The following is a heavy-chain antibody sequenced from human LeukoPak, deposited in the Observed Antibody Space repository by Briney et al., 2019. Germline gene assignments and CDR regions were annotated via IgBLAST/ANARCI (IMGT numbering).Heavy chain of an antibody. CDR3: AKDPTSADILTGYWDDAFDI. CDR2: ISGSGGST. Sequence: PGGSLRLSCTASGLTVSSNYLSWVRQAPGKGLEWVSAISGSGGSTYYADSVKGRFTISRDNSKNTLYLQMNSLRAEDTAVYYCAKDPTSADILTGYWDDAFDIWGQGTMVTVSS. J-gene: IGHJ3*02. V-gene: IGHV3-23*01. D-gene: IGHD3-9*01. CDR1: GLTVSSNY.